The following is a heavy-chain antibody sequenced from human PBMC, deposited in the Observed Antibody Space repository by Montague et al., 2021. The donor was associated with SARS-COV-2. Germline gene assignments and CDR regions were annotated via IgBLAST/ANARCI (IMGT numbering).Heavy chain of an antibody. Sequence: SLRLSCAASGFTFSSYAMSWVRQAPGKGLEWVSVIYSGGSSTYYVDSVKGRFTISRDNSRNTLYLQMNSLRVEDTAVYFCAKSPWGGSSGWFDYWGQGTLVTVSS. J-gene: IGHJ4*02. CDR1: GFTFSSYA. CDR2: IYSGGSST. V-gene: IGHV3-23*03. CDR3: AKSPWGGSSGWFDY. D-gene: IGHD6-19*01.